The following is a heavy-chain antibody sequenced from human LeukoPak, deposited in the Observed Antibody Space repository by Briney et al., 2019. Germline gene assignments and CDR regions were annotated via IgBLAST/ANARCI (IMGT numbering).Heavy chain of an antibody. CDR2: ISCYNGDT. J-gene: IGHJ4*02. V-gene: IGHV1-18*01. Sequence: ASVKISCKASGYTFNKYGISWVRQAPGQGPEWMGWISCYNGDTRYAQKFQGRVTMTKDTSTSTVHMELRSLRSDDTAVYYCARDPSNTSGYRIYHDYWGQGALVTVSS. CDR3: ARDPSNTSGYRIYHDY. CDR1: GYTFNKYG. D-gene: IGHD2-2*01.